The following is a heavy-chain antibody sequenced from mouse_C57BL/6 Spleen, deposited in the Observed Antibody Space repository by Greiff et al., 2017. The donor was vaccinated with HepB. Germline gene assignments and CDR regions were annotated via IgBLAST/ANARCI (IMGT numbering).Heavy chain of an antibody. CDR3: ARRAGTVYAMDY. J-gene: IGHJ4*01. CDR2: INPYNGGT. CDR1: GYTFTDYY. Sequence: EVQLQQSGPVLVKPGASVKMSCKASGYTFTDYYMNWVKQSHGKSLEWIGVINPYNGGTSYNQKFKGKATLTVDKSSSTAYMELNSLTSEDSAGDYCARRAGTVYAMDYWGQGTSVTVSS. D-gene: IGHD4-1*01. V-gene: IGHV1-19*01.